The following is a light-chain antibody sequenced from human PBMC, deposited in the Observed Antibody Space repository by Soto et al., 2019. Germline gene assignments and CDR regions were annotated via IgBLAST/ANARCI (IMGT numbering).Light chain of an antibody. Sequence: QSALTQPASVSGSPGQSITISCSGTISDVGGYNYVSWYQQHPGKAPKLMIYEVSNRPSGVSNRFSGSKSGNTASLTISGLQAEDEADYYCSSYTDSSNYVFETGTKVTVL. J-gene: IGLJ1*01. V-gene: IGLV2-14*01. CDR3: SSYTDSSNYV. CDR1: ISDVGGYNY. CDR2: EVS.